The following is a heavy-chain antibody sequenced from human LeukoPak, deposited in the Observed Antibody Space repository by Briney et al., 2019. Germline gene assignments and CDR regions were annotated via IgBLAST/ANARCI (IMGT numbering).Heavy chain of an antibody. CDR3: VSQGAYTYGLDY. J-gene: IGHJ4*02. V-gene: IGHV4-30-2*01. CDR2: IYHSGST. Sequence: PSQTLSLTCAVSGDSISSGDYSWSWLRQPPGKGLEWIGYIYHSGSTYYNPSLKSRVTISVDRSKNQFSLKLSSVTAADTAMYYCVSQGAYTYGLDYWGQGSLVTVSS. CDR1: GDSISSGDYS. D-gene: IGHD5-18*01.